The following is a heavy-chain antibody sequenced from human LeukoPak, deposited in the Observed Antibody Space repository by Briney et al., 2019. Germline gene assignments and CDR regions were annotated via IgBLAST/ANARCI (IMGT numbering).Heavy chain of an antibody. Sequence: PGGSLRLSCAASGFTFSSYWMSWVRQAPGKGLEWVANIKQDGSEKYYVDSVKGLFTISRDNAKNSLYLQMNSLRAEDTAVYYCAREEEWLVSYFDYWGQGTLVTVSS. J-gene: IGHJ4*02. CDR2: IKQDGSEK. D-gene: IGHD6-19*01. CDR1: GFTFSSYW. CDR3: AREEEWLVSYFDY. V-gene: IGHV3-7*01.